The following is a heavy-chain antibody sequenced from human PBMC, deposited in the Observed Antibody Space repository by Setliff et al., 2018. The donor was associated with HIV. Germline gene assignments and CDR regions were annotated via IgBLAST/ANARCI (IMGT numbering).Heavy chain of an antibody. CDR2: INPKSGAT. CDR3: ARSTTAD. CDR1: GYRFTDFY. V-gene: IGHV1-2*02. D-gene: IGHD4-17*01. J-gene: IGHJ4*02. Sequence: ASVKVSCKTFGYRFTDFYVNWVRQAPGQGLEWMGWINPKSGATNYAQKFQGRVTMTRDTSISTAYMELSRLRSDDTALYYCARSTTADWGQGTMVTVSS.